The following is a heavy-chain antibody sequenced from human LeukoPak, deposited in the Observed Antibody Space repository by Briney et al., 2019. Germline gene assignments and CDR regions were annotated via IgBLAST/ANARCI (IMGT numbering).Heavy chain of an antibody. J-gene: IGHJ4*02. CDR1: GFTFNSYS. CDR3: AREQGQQWRRFDS. Sequence: GGSLRLSCAASGFTFNSYSMHWVRQAPGKGLKWVAVISSHGSNKDYADSVKGRFTISSDNSENTLYLQMDSLTTEDTGVYYCAREQGQQWRRFDSWGQGSPVTVSS. CDR2: ISSHGSNK. D-gene: IGHD6-19*01. V-gene: IGHV3-30*04.